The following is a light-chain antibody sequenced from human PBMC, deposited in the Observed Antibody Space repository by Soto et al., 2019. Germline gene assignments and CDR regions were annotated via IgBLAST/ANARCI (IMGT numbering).Light chain of an antibody. J-gene: IGKJ1*01. CDR1: QSISSW. CDR2: DAS. CDR3: QHHSSYPWT. V-gene: IGKV1-5*01. Sequence: DIHMTQTPSTLSASVGDRVTIACRATQSISSWLAWYQQKPGHATKLLIYDASNLESGVPSRFFGSGSGTEFTLTISSLQPVDFATYYYQHHSSYPWTFGQGTKVDIK.